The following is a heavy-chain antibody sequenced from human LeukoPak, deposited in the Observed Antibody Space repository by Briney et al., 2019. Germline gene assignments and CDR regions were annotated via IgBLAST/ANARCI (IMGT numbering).Heavy chain of an antibody. CDR3: ARLIWFGEPVDY. D-gene: IGHD3-10*01. CDR1: GYTFSGHY. V-gene: IGHV1-2*06. CDR2: INPKTGAT. J-gene: IGHJ4*02. Sequence: ASVKVSCKASGYTFSGHYMDWVRQAPGQGLEWLGRINPKTGATNYAPKFQGRVAMTRDTSITTGYMELSSLTSDDTAVYYCARLIWFGEPVDYWGQGTLVTVSS.